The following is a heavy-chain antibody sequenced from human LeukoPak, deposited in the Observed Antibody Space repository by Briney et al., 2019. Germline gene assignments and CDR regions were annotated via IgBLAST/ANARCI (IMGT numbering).Heavy chain of an antibody. D-gene: IGHD4-17*01. CDR1: GYTFTSYG. V-gene: IGHV1-18*01. J-gene: IGHJ4*02. CDR2: ISAYNGNT. CDR3: ARDSAEGVYGDYYFDY. Sequence: GASVKVSCKASGYTFTSYGISWVRQAPGQGLEWMGLISAYNGNTNYAQKLQGRVTMTTDTSTSTAYMELRSLRSDDTAVYYCARDSAEGVYGDYYFDYWGQGTLVTVSS.